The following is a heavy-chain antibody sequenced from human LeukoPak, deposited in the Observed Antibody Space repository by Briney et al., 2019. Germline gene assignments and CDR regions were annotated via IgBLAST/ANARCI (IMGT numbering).Heavy chain of an antibody. CDR3: ARGDGPFYGDYVRRYDAFDI. CDR2: INPSGGGT. J-gene: IGHJ3*02. Sequence: ASVMVSCKASGYTFTSYYMHWVRQAPGQGLEWMGIINPSGGGTSYAQKFQGRVTMTRDTSTSTVYMELSSLRSEDTAVYYCARGDGPFYGDYVRRYDAFDIWGQGTMVTVSS. CDR1: GYTFTSYY. D-gene: IGHD4-17*01. V-gene: IGHV1-46*01.